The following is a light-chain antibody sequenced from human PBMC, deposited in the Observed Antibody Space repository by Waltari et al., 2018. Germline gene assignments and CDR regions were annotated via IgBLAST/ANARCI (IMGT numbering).Light chain of an antibody. CDR3: QQRSIWPPAFT. Sequence: EIVLTQSPATLSLSPGERATPSCRASQSVSSYLAWYQQKPGQAPRLLIYDTSNRATGIPARFSGSGSGTDFTLTISSLEPEDFAVYYCQQRSIWPPAFTFGGGTKVEI. CDR2: DTS. CDR1: QSVSSY. J-gene: IGKJ4*01. V-gene: IGKV3-11*01.